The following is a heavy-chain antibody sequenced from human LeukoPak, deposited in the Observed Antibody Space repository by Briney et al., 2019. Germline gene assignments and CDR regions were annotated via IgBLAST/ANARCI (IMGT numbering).Heavy chain of an antibody. CDR2: INPNSGGT. J-gene: IGHJ4*02. V-gene: IGHV1-2*02. Sequence: ASVKVSCKASGYTFTGYYMHWVRQAPGQGLEWMGWINPNSGGTNYAQKFQGRVTMTRDTSISTAYMELSRLRSDDTAVYYRARERGHGGYAIDYWGQGTLVTVSS. D-gene: IGHD5-12*01. CDR3: ARERGHGGYAIDY. CDR1: GYTFTGYY.